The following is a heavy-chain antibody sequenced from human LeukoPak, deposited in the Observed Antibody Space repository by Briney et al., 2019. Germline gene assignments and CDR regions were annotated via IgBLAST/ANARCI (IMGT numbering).Heavy chain of an antibody. D-gene: IGHD2-21*02. CDR1: GGTFSSYA. Sequence: ASVKVSCKASGGTFSSYAISWVRQAPGQGLEWMGGIIPIFGTANYAQKFQGRVTITADESTSTAYMELSSLRSEDTAVYYCARDHYHKIHSVMVTAPDYWGQGTLVIVSS. J-gene: IGHJ4*02. CDR2: IIPIFGTA. V-gene: IGHV1-69*01. CDR3: ARDHYHKIHSVMVTAPDY.